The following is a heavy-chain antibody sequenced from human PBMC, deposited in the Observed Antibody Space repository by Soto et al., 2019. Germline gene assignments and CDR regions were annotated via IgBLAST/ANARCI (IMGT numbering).Heavy chain of an antibody. CDR2: ISYDGSNK. V-gene: IGHV3-30*18. Sequence: GGSLRLSCAASGFTFSSYGMHWVRQAPGKGLEWVAVISYDGSNKYYADSVKGRFTISRDNSKNTLYLQMNSLRAEDTAVYYCAKEIRPYDFWSGPRYYYGMDVWGQGTTVTVSS. D-gene: IGHD3-3*01. CDR1: GFTFSSYG. CDR3: AKEIRPYDFWSGPRYYYGMDV. J-gene: IGHJ6*02.